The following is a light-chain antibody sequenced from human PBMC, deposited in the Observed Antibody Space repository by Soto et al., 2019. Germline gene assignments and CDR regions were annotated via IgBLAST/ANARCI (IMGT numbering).Light chain of an antibody. V-gene: IGLV2-8*01. CDR2: EVN. J-gene: IGLJ1*01. CDR3: TSYAGGTNV. CDR1: SSDVGGYNY. Sequence: QSALTQPPSASGSPGQSVTISCTGTSSDVGGYNYVSWYQQHPGKVPKLMVYEVNKRPSGVPDRFSGSKSGNTASLTVSGLQAEDEAHYYCTSYAGGTNVFGTGTKLPVL.